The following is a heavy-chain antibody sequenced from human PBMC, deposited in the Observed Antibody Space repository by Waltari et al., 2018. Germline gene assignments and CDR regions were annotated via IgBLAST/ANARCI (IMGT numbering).Heavy chain of an antibody. Sequence: QVQLVESGGGVVQPGRSLRLSCAASGFTLRSFGWHGVLPARGKGLAWVAVIGYEGSNKYNADSVKGRFTISRDNSKNTLYLQMNSLRAEDTAVYYCARGVDYNKRHYYYYMDVWGKGTTVTVSS. V-gene: IGHV3-33*01. J-gene: IGHJ6*03. CDR2: IGYEGSNK. D-gene: IGHD4-4*01. CDR1: GFTLRSFG. CDR3: ARGVDYNKRHYYYYMDV.